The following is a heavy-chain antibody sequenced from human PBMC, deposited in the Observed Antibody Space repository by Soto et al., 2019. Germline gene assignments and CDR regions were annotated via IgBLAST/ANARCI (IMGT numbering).Heavy chain of an antibody. V-gene: IGHV3-30*18. CDR2: ISYDGPNK. Sequence: QVQLVESGGGVVQPGRSLRLSCAASGFTFRSYGMHWVRQAPGKGLEWVALISYDGPNKYYADSLKGRFTISRDNSDNPLYLQANTLRAEDTAMYFCAKGRRAGCSGGDCYIDYWGQGTLVTVSS. CDR1: GFTFRSYG. D-gene: IGHD2-21*02. J-gene: IGHJ4*02. CDR3: AKGRRAGCSGGDCYIDY.